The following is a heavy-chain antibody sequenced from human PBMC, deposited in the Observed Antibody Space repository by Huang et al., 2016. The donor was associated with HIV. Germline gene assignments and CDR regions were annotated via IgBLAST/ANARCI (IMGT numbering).Heavy chain of an antibody. CDR1: GGSISSSSYY. CDR3: ARHMDCSSSSCLAGGHERGPFDM. J-gene: IGHJ3*02. V-gene: IGHV4-39*01. D-gene: IGHD2-2*01. Sequence: QLQLQESGPGLVKPSETLSLTCSVSGGSISSSSYYWGWIRQPPGKGLEWIGSIYYSGSTVYNPSLKSRVTIFVDTSKNQFSLRLSSVTAADTSVYYCARHMDCSSSSCLAGGHERGPFDMWGQGTMVTVSS. CDR2: IYYSGST.